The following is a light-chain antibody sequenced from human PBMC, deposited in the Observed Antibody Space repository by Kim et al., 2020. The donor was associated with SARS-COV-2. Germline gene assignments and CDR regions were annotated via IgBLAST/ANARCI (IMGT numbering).Light chain of an antibody. V-gene: IGKV3-15*01. CDR1: QSVGRN. J-gene: IGKJ3*01. CDR3: QQYNNWPPLT. Sequence: PGETATPSCRASQSVGRNLAWYQQKPGQAPRLVIYGVSTRATGVPARFSGSGYGTEFTLTISSLQSEDFAVYYCQQYNNWPPLTFGPGTKVDIK. CDR2: GVS.